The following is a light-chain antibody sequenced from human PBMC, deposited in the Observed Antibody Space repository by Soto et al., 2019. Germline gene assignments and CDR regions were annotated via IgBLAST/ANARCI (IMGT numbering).Light chain of an antibody. J-gene: IGKJ2*01. CDR3: YQYGSTPPYT. V-gene: IGKV3-20*01. CDR2: GSS. Sequence: EVVLTQSPGTLSLSPGERATLSCRASQSVSNNYFAWYQQKPGQAPRLLIFGSSDRTTGIPDRFSGSGSGTDFTLTISRLEPEDVAVYYCYQYGSTPPYTFGQGTKLEIK. CDR1: QSVSNNY.